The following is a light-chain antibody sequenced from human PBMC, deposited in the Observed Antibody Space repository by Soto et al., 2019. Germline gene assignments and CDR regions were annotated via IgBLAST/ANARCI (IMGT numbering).Light chain of an antibody. J-gene: IGLJ2*01. CDR3: CSYAGSYTLV. CDR1: SSDVRGYHY. V-gene: IGLV2-11*01. Sequence: QSALTQPRSVSGSPGQSVTLSCTGTSSDVRGYHYVSWYQHHPGKAPKIIIYDVNKRPSGVPDRFSGSKSGNTASLTISGLQTEDEADYYCCSYAGSYTLVFGGGTKLTVL. CDR2: DVN.